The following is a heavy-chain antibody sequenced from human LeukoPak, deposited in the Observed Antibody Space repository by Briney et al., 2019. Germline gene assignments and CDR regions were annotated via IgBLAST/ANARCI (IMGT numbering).Heavy chain of an antibody. Sequence: ASVKVSCKTSGYTFSTYYMHWVRQAPGQGLEWLGIIHPTDDSTSYTQKIQGRVTMTRDTATGTVYLELSSLRSEDTAVYWCARANGGGLDYWGQGTLITVSS. CDR1: GYTFSTYY. J-gene: IGHJ4*02. D-gene: IGHD3-10*01. V-gene: IGHV1-46*01. CDR3: ARANGGGLDY. CDR2: IHPTDDST.